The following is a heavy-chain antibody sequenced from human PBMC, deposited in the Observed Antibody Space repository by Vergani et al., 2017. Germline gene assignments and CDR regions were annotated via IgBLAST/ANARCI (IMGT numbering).Heavy chain of an antibody. Sequence: QVQLQESGPGLVKPSQTLSLTCTVSGDSISRGGYYWNWIRQHPGKGLEWIGYIYYSGSTNYNSSLKSRVSMSVDTSKNQFSLRLSSVTAADTAVYYCAREVGTEGFDYWGQGTLGTVSS. CDR1: GDSISRGGYY. D-gene: IGHD2-21*02. CDR2: IYYSGST. J-gene: IGHJ4*02. CDR3: AREVGTEGFDY. V-gene: IGHV4-31*03.